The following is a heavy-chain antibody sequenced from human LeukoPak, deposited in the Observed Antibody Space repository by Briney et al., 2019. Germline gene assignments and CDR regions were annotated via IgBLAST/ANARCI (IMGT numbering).Heavy chain of an antibody. CDR3: ARQGQHTGYDFLDY. CDR2: TYFWNQWYD. J-gene: IGHJ4*02. CDR1: GDTVSTPSGT. V-gene: IGHV6-1*01. D-gene: IGHD5-12*01. Sequence: SQTLSLTCVISGDTVSTPSGTWNCIRQSPSRGLEWLGRTYFWNQWYDDYALSVKSRIRIHPDASKNQFSLQLNSVTPEDTAVYFCARQGQHTGYDFLDYWGQGTLVTVSS.